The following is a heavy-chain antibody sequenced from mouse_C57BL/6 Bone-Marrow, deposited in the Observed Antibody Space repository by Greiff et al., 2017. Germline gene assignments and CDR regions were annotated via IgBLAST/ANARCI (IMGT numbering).Heavy chain of an antibody. CDR2: INPSTGGT. J-gene: IGHJ2*01. D-gene: IGHD6-5*01. Sequence: EVMLVESGPELVKPGASVKISCKASGYSFTGYYMHWVKQSSEKSLEWIGEINPSTGGTSYNQKFKGKATLTVDKSSSTAYMQLKSLTSEDSAVYYCARSYYYDYWGQGTTLTVSS. CDR3: ARSYYYDY. CDR1: GYSFTGYY. V-gene: IGHV1-43*01.